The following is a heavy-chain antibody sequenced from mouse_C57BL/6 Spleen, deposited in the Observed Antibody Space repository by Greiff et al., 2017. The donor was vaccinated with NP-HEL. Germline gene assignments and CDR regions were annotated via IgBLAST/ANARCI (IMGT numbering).Heavy chain of an antibody. CDR3: ARQGTGDAMDY. CDR2: ISSGGSYT. J-gene: IGHJ4*01. Sequence: EVQLVESGGDLVKPGGSLKLSCAASGFTFSSYGMSWVRQTPDKRLEWVATISSGGSYTYYPARVKGRFTLSRDNAKNTLYLQMSSLKSEDTAMYYCARQGTGDAMDYWGQGTSVTVSS. CDR1: GFTFSSYG. V-gene: IGHV5-6*01. D-gene: IGHD3-3*01.